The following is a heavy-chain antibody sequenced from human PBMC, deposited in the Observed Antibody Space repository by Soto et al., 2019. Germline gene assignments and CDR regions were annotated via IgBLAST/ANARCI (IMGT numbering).Heavy chain of an antibody. CDR1: GGTFSSYT. J-gene: IGHJ6*03. CDR2: IIPILGIA. CDR3: ARGPANIDSSSSNYYYYYYMDV. D-gene: IGHD6-6*01. V-gene: IGHV1-69*02. Sequence: QVQLVQSGAEVKKPGSSVKVSCKASGGTFSSYTISWVRQAPGQGLEWMGRIIPILGIANYAQKFQGRVTITAEKSTSTAYMELSSLRSEDTAVYYCARGPANIDSSSSNYYYYYYMDVWGKGTTVTVSS.